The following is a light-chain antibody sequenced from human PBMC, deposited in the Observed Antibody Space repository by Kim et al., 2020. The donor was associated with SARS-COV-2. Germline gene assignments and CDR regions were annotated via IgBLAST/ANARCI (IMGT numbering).Light chain of an antibody. J-gene: IGKJ2*01. CDR3: MQGTHWPYT. V-gene: IGKV2-30*01. Sequence: DVVMTQSPLSLPVTLGQPASISCRSSLSLVYSDGNTYLNWFQQRPGQSPRRLIYEVSVRDCGVPDRFSGSGSDTDFTLKISRVEAEDVGVYYCMQGTHWPYTFGQGTKLEIK. CDR1: LSLVYSDGNTY. CDR2: EVS.